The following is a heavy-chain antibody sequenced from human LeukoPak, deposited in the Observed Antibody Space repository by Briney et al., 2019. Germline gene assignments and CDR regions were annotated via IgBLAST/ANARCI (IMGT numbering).Heavy chain of an antibody. CDR1: GFTFSSYG. D-gene: IGHD3-9*01. V-gene: IGHV3-33*01. Sequence: GGSLRLSCAASGFTFSSYGMHWVRQAPGKGLEWVAVIWYDGSNKYYADSVKGRFTISRDNSKNTLYLQMNSLRAEDTAVYYCARHNFDYDAFDIWGQGTMVTVSS. J-gene: IGHJ3*02. CDR3: ARHNFDYDAFDI. CDR2: IWYDGSNK.